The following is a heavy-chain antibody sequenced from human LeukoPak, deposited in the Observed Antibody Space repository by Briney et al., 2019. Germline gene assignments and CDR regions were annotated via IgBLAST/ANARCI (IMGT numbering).Heavy chain of an antibody. CDR1: GFTFSSYA. CDR3: AKDRRQQLVRGTAVNY. D-gene: IGHD6-13*01. Sequence: PGGSLRLSCVVSGFTFSSYAMSWVRQAPGKGLEWVSAISGSGGSTYYADFVKGRFTISRDNSKNTLYLQMNSLRAEDTAVYYCAKDRRQQLVRGTAVNYWGQGTLVTVSS. V-gene: IGHV3-23*01. CDR2: ISGSGGST. J-gene: IGHJ4*02.